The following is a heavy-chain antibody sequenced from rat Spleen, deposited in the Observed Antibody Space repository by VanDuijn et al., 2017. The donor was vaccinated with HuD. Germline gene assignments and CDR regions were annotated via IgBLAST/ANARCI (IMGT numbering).Heavy chain of an antibody. D-gene: IGHD1-2*01. CDR1: GFSLTRNHV. CDR2: INSAGST. J-gene: IGHJ4*01. V-gene: IGHV3-3*01. Sequence: VQLKESGPGLVQPSQTLSLTCTVSGFSLTRNHVHWVRQPPGNKLEWMGYINSAGSTNYNPSLKSRISITRDTSKNQFFLQVNSVTTEDTATYYCAMSGYYSSYTRLMDAWGQGASVTVSS. CDR3: AMSGYYSSYTRLMDA.